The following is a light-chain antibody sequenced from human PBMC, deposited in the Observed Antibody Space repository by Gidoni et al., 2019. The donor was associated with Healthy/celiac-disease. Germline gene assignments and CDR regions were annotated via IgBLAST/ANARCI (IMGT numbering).Light chain of an antibody. CDR3: SSYTSSSTLVV. Sequence: QSALTQPASVSGSPGQSITISCTGTSSDVGGYNYVSWYQQHPGKAPKLMIYEVSNRPSGVPYRFSGSKSGNTASLPISGLQAEDEADYYCSSYTSSSTLVVFGGGTKLTVL. CDR1: SSDVGGYNY. V-gene: IGLV2-14*01. CDR2: EVS. J-gene: IGLJ2*01.